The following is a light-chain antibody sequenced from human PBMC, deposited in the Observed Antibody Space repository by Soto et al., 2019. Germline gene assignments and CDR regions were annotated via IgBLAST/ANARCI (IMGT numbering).Light chain of an antibody. J-gene: IGLJ2*01. CDR3: AAWDDSLNGVL. Sequence: QSVLTQSPSASGTLGQRVTISCSGSSSNIGTTTVNWYQQLPGTAPKLLIYSYNQRPSGVPDRFSVSKSGTSASLAISGLQSEDEADYYWAAWDDSLNGVLFGGGTKVTVL. V-gene: IGLV1-44*01. CDR2: SYN. CDR1: SSNIGTTT.